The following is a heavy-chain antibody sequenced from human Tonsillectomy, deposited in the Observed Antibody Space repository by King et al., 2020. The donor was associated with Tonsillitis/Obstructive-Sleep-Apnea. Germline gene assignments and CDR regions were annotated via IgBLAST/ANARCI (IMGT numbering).Heavy chain of an antibody. Sequence: EVQLVESGGGLVQPGGSLRLSCAASGFTVSSNYMSWVRQAPGKGLEWVSVIYGGGGAYYADSVKGRFTISRDNSKNTLYLQMNSLRAADTAVYYCARDLDDFWSGYGSYWYFDLWGRGTLVTVSS. CDR3: ARDLDDFWSGYGSYWYFDL. D-gene: IGHD3-3*01. J-gene: IGHJ2*01. CDR2: IYGGGGA. V-gene: IGHV3-66*01. CDR1: GFTVSSNY.